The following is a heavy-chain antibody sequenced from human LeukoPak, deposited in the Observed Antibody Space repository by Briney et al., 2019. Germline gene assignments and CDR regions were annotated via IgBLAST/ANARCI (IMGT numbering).Heavy chain of an antibody. CDR2: INQDGSEK. D-gene: IGHD4/OR15-4a*01. Sequence: TGGSLRLSCAASRFTFSSYWMTWVRQAPGTGLEWVANINQDGSEKYYVDSVKGRFTISRDHAKNSLYLQMNSLRAEDTAVYYCARGSTVLPDLWGQGTLVTVSS. CDR3: ARGSTVLPDL. CDR1: RFTFSSYW. V-gene: IGHV3-7*05. J-gene: IGHJ5*02.